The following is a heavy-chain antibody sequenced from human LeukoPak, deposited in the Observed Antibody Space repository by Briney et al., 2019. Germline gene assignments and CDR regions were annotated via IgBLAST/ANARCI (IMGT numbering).Heavy chain of an antibody. V-gene: IGHV1-18*01. J-gene: IGHJ4*02. CDR1: GYDFINYG. D-gene: IGHD6-6*01. CDR3: ARGGPFPSGSSSREYYLDY. Sequence: ASVKVSCKASGYDFINYGISWVRQAPGQGLEWMGWRSIYNGNTDYKLQGRVTITTDTSTSTAYMEVRSLRSDATAVYYCARGGPFPSGSSSREYYLDYWGQGTLVTVSS. CDR2: RSIYNGNT.